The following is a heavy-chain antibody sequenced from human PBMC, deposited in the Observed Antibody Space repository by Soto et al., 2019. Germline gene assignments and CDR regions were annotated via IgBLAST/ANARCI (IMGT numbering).Heavy chain of an antibody. CDR1: GGSFSSYY. Sequence: SETLSLTCAVYGGSFSSYYWNWIRHSPGKGLEWIGEINHSGSTNYNPSLESRVTTSVDRSKNQFSLRLSSVTAADTAVYYCARGRRQQLVRSQYDWFDPWGQGILVTLSS. J-gene: IGHJ5*02. CDR2: INHSGST. D-gene: IGHD6-13*01. CDR3: ARGRRQQLVRSQYDWFDP. V-gene: IGHV4-34*01.